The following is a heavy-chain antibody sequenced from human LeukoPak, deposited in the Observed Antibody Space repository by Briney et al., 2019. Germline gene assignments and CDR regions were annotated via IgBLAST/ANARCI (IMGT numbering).Heavy chain of an antibody. D-gene: IGHD6-19*01. CDR2: IQQDGSQK. V-gene: IGHV3-7*01. CDR1: GFTFSSYW. CDR3: AKDRAPQWLVRTYYFDY. J-gene: IGHJ4*02. Sequence: PGGSLTLSCAASGFTFSSYWMSWVRQAPGTGREWVAHIQQDGSQKYYVDSVKGRFTISRHTANNSLYLQMNSLRAEDTAVYYSAKDRAPQWLVRTYYFDYWGQGTLVTVSS.